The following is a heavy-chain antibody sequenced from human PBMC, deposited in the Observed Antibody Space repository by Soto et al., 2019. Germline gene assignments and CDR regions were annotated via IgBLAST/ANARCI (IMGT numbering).Heavy chain of an antibody. J-gene: IGHJ6*02. D-gene: IGHD3-10*01. CDR2: IYYSGST. CDR1: GGSISSGGYY. CDR3: ARDLYGSGRGGMDV. V-gene: IGHV4-31*03. Sequence: QVQLQESGPGLVKPSQTLSLTCTVSGGSISSGGYYWGWIRQHPGKGLEWIGYIYYSGSTYYNPSLKSRVTISVDTSKNQFSLKLSSVTAADTAVYYGARDLYGSGRGGMDVWGQGTTVTVSS.